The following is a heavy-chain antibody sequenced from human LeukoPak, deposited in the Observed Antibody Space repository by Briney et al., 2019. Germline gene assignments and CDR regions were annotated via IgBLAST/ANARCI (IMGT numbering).Heavy chain of an antibody. D-gene: IGHD3-3*01. V-gene: IGHV1-2*02. CDR2: INPNSGGT. Sequence: ASVKVSRKASGYTFTGYYMHWVRQAPGQGLEWMGWINPNSGGTNYAQKFQGRVTMTRDTSISTAYMELSRLRSDDTAVYYCASDGVSSSNDFWSGYYTPDYWGQGTLVTVSS. CDR3: ASDGVSSSNDFWSGYYTPDY. J-gene: IGHJ4*02. CDR1: GYTFTGYY.